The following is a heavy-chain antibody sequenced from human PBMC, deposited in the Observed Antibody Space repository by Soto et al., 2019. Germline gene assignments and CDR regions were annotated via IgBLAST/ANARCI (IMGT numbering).Heavy chain of an antibody. CDR1: GFTVSNNY. CDR2: IYSGGTT. V-gene: IGHV3-53*01. CDR3: ARNGWGMATVGM. D-gene: IGHD4-4*01. J-gene: IGHJ4*02. Sequence: EVQLVESGGGLVQPAGSLRLSCAASGFTVSNNYMIWFRLPPGKGLEWVSLIYSGGTTYYADSVKGRFTISRDNSKNTLYLQMNSLRVEDTAVYYCARNGWGMATVGMWGPGTLVTVSS.